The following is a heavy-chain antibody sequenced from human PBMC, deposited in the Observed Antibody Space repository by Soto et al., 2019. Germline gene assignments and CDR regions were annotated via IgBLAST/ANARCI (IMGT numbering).Heavy chain of an antibody. V-gene: IGHV4-39*01. CDR2: IYYSGST. CDR1: GGSISSSSYY. D-gene: IGHD5-12*01. CDR3: ARPKSDGYARFPLGWFDP. Sequence: QLQLQESGPGLVKPSETLSLTCTVSGGSISSSSYYWGWIRQPPGKGLEWIGSIYYSGSTYYNPSLKSRVTISVDTSKNQSSLKLSSVTAADTAVYYCARPKSDGYARFPLGWFDPWGQGTLVTVSS. J-gene: IGHJ5*02.